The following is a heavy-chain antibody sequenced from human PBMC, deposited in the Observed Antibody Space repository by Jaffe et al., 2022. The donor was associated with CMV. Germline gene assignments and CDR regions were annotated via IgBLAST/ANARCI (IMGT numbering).Heavy chain of an antibody. CDR2: ISYDGSNK. CDR3: AKDEWTVLMGNYGMDV. CDR1: GFTFSSYG. V-gene: IGHV3-30*18. J-gene: IGHJ6*02. Sequence: QVQLVESGGGVVQPGRSLRLSCAASGFTFSSYGMHWVRQAPGKGLEWVAVISYDGSNKYYADSVKGRFTISRDNSKNTLYLQMNSLRAEDTAVYYCAKDEWTVLMGNYGMDVWGQGTTVTVSS. D-gene: IGHD2-8*01.